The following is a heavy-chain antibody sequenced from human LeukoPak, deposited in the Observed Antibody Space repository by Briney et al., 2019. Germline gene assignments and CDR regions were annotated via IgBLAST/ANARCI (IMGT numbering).Heavy chain of an antibody. V-gene: IGHV3-48*03. Sequence: GGSLRLSCAASGFTFSSYEMNWVRQAPGKGLEWVSYISSSGSTIYYVDSVKGRFTISRDNAKNSLYLQMNSLRAEDTAVYYCARVYGDYEARWYFDLWGRGTLVTVSS. CDR3: ARVYGDYEARWYFDL. J-gene: IGHJ2*01. CDR2: ISSSGSTI. D-gene: IGHD4-17*01. CDR1: GFTFSSYE.